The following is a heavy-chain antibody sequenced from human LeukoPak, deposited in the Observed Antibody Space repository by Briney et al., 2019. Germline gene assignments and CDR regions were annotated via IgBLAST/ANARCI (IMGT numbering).Heavy chain of an antibody. CDR3: AAGRVSSYDFWSGYSPERYYGMDV. Sequence: GASVKVSCKASGGTFSSYAISWVRQAPGQGLEWMGGIIPIFGTANYAQKFQGRVTITADESTSTAYMELSSLRSEDTAVYYCAAGRVSSYDFWSGYSPERYYGMDVWGQGTTVTVSS. D-gene: IGHD3-3*01. V-gene: IGHV1-69*13. J-gene: IGHJ6*02. CDR2: IIPIFGTA. CDR1: GGTFSSYA.